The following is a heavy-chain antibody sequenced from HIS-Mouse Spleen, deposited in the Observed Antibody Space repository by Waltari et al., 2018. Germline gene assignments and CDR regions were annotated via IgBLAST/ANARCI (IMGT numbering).Heavy chain of an antibody. V-gene: IGHV4-39*07. CDR1: GGSISSSSYY. CDR3: AREIPYSSSWYDWYFDL. J-gene: IGHJ2*01. Sequence: QLQLQESGPGLVKPSETLSLTSTVSGGSISSSSYYRGWIRQPPGKGLDWIGSIYYSGSTYYNPSLKSRVTISVDTSKNQFSLKLSSVTAADTAVYYCAREIPYSSSWYDWYFDLWGRGTLVTVSS. D-gene: IGHD6-13*01. CDR2: IYYSGST.